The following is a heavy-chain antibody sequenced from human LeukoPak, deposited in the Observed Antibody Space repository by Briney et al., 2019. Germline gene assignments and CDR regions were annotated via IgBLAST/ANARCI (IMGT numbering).Heavy chain of an antibody. Sequence: GGSLRLSCAASGFTFSTYDMHWVRQATGKGLEWVSAIGNAGDTYYVGSVKGRFTISRENAKNFLFLQMNSLRAGDTAVYYCARGNILTGYTAWGQGTPVTVSS. CDR1: GFTFSTYD. CDR2: IGNAGDT. J-gene: IGHJ5*02. CDR3: ARGNILTGYTA. V-gene: IGHV3-13*01. D-gene: IGHD3-9*01.